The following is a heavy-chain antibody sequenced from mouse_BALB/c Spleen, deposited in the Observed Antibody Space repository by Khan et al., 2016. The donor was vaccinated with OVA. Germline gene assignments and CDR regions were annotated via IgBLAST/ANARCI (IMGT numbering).Heavy chain of an antibody. V-gene: IGHV1-80*01. J-gene: IGHJ3*01. CDR1: GYAFSNYW. CDR2: IYPGDGDT. CDR3: ARSGYDYFAY. D-gene: IGHD2-14*01. Sequence: QVQLKESGAELVRPGSSVKISCKASGYAFSNYWMNWVKQRPGQGLEWIGQIYPGDGDTSFNGKFRGKATLTADKSSSTAYMQLSSLTSEDSAVYFCARSGYDYFAYWGQWTLVTVSA.